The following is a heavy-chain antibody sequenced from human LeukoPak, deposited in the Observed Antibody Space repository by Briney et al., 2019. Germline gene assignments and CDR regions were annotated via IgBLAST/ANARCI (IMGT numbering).Heavy chain of an antibody. V-gene: IGHV1-8*01. CDR3: ARCPRLSWFDP. CDR1: GYTFTSYD. J-gene: IGHJ5*02. D-gene: IGHD2-8*01. Sequence: ASVKVSCKASGYTFTSYDIDWVRQATGQGLEWMGWMNPNSGNTGYAQKFQGRVTMTRDTSITPAYMELSSLRSEDTAVYYCARCPRLSWFDPWGQGTLVTVSS. CDR2: MNPNSGNT.